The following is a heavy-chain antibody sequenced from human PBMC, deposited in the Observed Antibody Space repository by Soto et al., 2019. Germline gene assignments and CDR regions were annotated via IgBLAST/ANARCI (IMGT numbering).Heavy chain of an antibody. J-gene: IGHJ3*01. CDR1: VFSCGDCS. Sequence: GGSLILACAASVFSCGDCSVHLVLQAPVKGLAWVASISYEGSNTYYADSVKGRFTISRDDSKNTLYLQMSGLRVEDKAVYICARPISMLEVTDPSARRGQGQMVILSS. CDR3: ARPISMLEVTDPSAR. V-gene: IGHV3-30*15. D-gene: IGHD2-8*01. CDR2: ISYEGSNT.